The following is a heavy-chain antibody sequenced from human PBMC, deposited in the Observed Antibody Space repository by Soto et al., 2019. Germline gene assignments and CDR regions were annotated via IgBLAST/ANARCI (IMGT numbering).Heavy chain of an antibody. Sequence: PGGSLRLSCAASGFTFSNAWMNWVRQAPGKGLEWVGRIKSKTDGGTTDYAAPVKGRFTISRDDSKNTLYLQMNSLKTEDTAVYYCTTLDVLLWFGELPKIDYWGQGTLVTVSS. V-gene: IGHV3-15*07. CDR3: TTLDVLLWFGELPKIDY. CDR2: IKSKTDGGTT. J-gene: IGHJ4*02. D-gene: IGHD3-10*01. CDR1: GFTFSNAW.